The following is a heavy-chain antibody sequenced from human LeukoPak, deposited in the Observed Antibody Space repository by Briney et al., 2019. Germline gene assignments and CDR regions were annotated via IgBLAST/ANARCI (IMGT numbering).Heavy chain of an antibody. CDR2: ISGSGGST. V-gene: IGHV3-23*01. J-gene: IGHJ6*01. D-gene: IGHD5-24*01. CDR3: AKVGEMATWFYGMDV. CDR1: GFTFSSYA. Sequence: PGGSLRLSCAASGFTFSSYAMSWVRQAPGKGLEWVSAISGSGGSTYYADSVKGRFTISRDNSKNTLYLQMNSLRAEDTAVYYCAKVGEMATWFYGMDVWGQGTTVTVSS.